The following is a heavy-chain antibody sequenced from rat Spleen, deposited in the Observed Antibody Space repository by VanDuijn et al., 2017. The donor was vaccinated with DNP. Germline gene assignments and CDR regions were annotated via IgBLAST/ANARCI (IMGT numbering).Heavy chain of an antibody. D-gene: IGHD1-12*02. CDR2: INPDGGST. Sequence: EVQLVETGGDLVQPGRSLKLSCVASGFTFSTYWMFWSRQAPGMGLEWFASINPDGGSTYYPYSVKDRFTISRDNAKSTLYLQMDSLRSEDTATYYCARRYYDGSYGAMDAWGQGTSVTVSS. CDR1: GFTFSTYW. V-gene: IGHV5-58*01. CDR3: ARRYYDGSYGAMDA. J-gene: IGHJ4*01.